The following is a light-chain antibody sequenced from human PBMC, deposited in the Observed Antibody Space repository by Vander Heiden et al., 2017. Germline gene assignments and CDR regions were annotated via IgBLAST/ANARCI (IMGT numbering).Light chain of an antibody. CDR2: QDT. Sequence: SYALTQPPPCPVSPGQTASITCSGDKLGDKYACWYQQKPGQSPVLVIYQDTKRPSGIPERFSGSNSGNTATLTITGTQAMDEADYFCQAWDSSTVVFGTGTKVTVL. V-gene: IGLV3-1*01. J-gene: IGLJ1*01. CDR3: QAWDSSTVV. CDR1: KLGDKY.